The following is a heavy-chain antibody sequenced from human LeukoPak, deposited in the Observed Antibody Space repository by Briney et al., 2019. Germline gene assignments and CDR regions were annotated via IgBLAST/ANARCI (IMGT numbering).Heavy chain of an antibody. Sequence: PSETLSLTCTVSGGSISSYYWSWIRQPPGKGLEWIGYIYYSGSTNYNPSLKSRVTISVDTSKNQFSLKLSSVTAADTAVYYCARAAGYSSSWGHFDYWGQGTLVTVSS. CDR2: IYYSGST. J-gene: IGHJ4*02. CDR1: GGSISSYY. CDR3: ARAAGYSSSWGHFDY. D-gene: IGHD6-13*01. V-gene: IGHV4-59*01.